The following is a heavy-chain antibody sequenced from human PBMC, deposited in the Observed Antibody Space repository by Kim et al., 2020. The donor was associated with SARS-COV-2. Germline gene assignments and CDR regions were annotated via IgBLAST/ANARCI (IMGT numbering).Heavy chain of an antibody. Sequence: GGSLRLSCAASGFMFSKYSMNWVRQAPRQGLEWVSSISSDGAYIYFGDLRGRFTVSRDNAKNSLFLQMNSLRAEDTAVYYCARQLEGGSLDYWGQGTLVTVSS. V-gene: IGHV3-21*01. CDR2: ISSDGAYI. CDR1: GFMFSKYS. CDR3: ARQLEGGSLDY. J-gene: IGHJ4*02. D-gene: IGHD1-1*01.